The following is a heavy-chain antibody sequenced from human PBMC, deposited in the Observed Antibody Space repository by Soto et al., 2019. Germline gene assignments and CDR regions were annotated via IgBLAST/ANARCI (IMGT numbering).Heavy chain of an antibody. D-gene: IGHD3-9*01. CDR1: RGSISSSSYY. Sequence: LSLTCTVSRGSISSSSYYWGWIRQHPGKGLEWIGSIYYSGSTYYNPSLKSRVTISVDTSKNQFSLKLSSVTAADTAVYYCATHDILTVPIRGDFDYWGQGTRVTVSS. CDR2: IYYSGST. J-gene: IGHJ4*02. V-gene: IGHV4-39*01. CDR3: ATHDILTVPIRGDFDY.